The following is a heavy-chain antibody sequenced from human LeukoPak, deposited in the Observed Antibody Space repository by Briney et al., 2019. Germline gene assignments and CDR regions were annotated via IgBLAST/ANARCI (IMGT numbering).Heavy chain of an antibody. CDR3: VGGYYWDY. CDR2: MRYDGSNR. J-gene: IGHJ4*02. Sequence: GGSLRLSCAASGITLSSYGMHWVRQAPGKGLEWVAFMRYDGSNRYYTDSVKARFTIYRDNSKNTLYLQMNSLRAEDTAVYYCVGGYYWDYWGQGTLVTVSS. CDR1: GITLSSYG. D-gene: IGHD3-22*01. V-gene: IGHV3-30*02.